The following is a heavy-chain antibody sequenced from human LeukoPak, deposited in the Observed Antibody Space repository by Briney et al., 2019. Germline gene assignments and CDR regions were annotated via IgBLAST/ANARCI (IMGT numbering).Heavy chain of an antibody. J-gene: IGHJ4*02. Sequence: PGGSLRLSCAASGFTFSSYEMNWVRQAPGKGLEWVSYISSSGSTIYYADSVKGRFTISRDNAKNSLYLQMNSLRAEDTAVYYCARAPSVWGSYRWGFDYWGQGTLVTVSS. D-gene: IGHD3-16*02. CDR1: GFTFSSYE. CDR2: ISSSGSTI. CDR3: ARAPSVWGSYRWGFDY. V-gene: IGHV3-48*03.